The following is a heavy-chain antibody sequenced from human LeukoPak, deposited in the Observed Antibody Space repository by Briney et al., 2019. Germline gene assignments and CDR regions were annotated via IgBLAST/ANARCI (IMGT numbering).Heavy chain of an antibody. CDR2: ISSDGSNK. CDR1: GFTFSSYA. Sequence: GGSLRLSCAASGFTFSSYAMHWVRQAPGKGLEWVTVISSDGSNKYYADSVKGRFTISRDNSKNTLDLQMNSLRAEDTAVYYCARDILTGYYDYWGQGTLVTVSS. J-gene: IGHJ4*02. D-gene: IGHD3-9*01. V-gene: IGHV3-30*04. CDR3: ARDILTGYYDY.